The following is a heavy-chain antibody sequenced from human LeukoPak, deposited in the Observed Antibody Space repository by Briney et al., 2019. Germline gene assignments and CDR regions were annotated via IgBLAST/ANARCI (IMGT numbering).Heavy chain of an antibody. CDR3: ARGHYDVLAASYKWTPDY. V-gene: IGHV3-21*01. J-gene: IGHJ4*02. D-gene: IGHD3-9*01. Sequence: GGSLRLSCAASGFTFNTFNMNWVRQAPGKGLEWVSSITSGGDYKYYADSVKGRFTTSRDNAKNSLSLQLNSLRVEDTAVYCCARGHYDVLAASYKWTPDYWGQGTLVTVSS. CDR1: GFTFNTFN. CDR2: ITSGGDYK.